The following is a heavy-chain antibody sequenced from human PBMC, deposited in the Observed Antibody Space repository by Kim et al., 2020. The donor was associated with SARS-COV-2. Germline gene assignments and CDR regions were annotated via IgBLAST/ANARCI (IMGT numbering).Heavy chain of an antibody. CDR3: ARDGVLWFGDFEYDFDD. D-gene: IGHD3-10*01. Sequence: KGSFTISRDNAKNSLYLQMNSLRAEDTAVYYCARDGVLWFGDFEYDFDDWGQGTLVTVSS. J-gene: IGHJ4*02. V-gene: IGHV3-11*05.